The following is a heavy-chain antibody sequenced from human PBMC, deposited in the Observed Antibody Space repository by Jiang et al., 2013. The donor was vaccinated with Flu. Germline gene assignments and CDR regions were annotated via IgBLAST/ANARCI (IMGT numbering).Heavy chain of an antibody. V-gene: IGHV3-11*05. D-gene: IGHD3-3*01. J-gene: IGHJ5*02. CDR3: ARDSGVTIFGVT. CDR1: SDDY. Sequence: SDDYMSWIRQAPGKGWSGFRSLVVEVVTEAILDSVKGRFTISRDNAKNSLYLQMNSLRPDDTAVYYCARDSGVTIFGVTWGQGTLVTVSS. CDR2: LVVEVVT.